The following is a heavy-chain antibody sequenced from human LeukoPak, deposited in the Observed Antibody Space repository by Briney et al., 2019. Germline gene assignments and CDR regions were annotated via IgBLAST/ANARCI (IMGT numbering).Heavy chain of an antibody. CDR1: GGSISSSHW. CDR2: IYHSGST. V-gene: IGHV4-4*02. J-gene: IGHJ4*02. D-gene: IGHD3-22*01. CDR3: ARLWTGYSDSSGYYYLDY. Sequence: SETLSLTCAVSGGSISSSHWWNWVRQPPGKGLEWIGEIYHSGSTNYNPSLKSRVTISVDNSKNQFSLKLSSVTAADTAVYYCARLWTGYSDSSGYYYLDYWGQGTLVTVSS.